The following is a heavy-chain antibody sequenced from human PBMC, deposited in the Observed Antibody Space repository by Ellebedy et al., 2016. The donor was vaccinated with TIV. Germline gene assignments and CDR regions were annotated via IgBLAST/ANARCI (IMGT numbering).Heavy chain of an antibody. J-gene: IGHJ6*02. Sequence: MPGGSLRLSCIVSGSSISGYYWSRIRQPPGKGLEYIGHIHYSGNSDYNPSLKSRLIISVDASKNQFSLRLRSVTAADTAVYYCARLPSNYGRQLGMDVWGQGATVTVSS. D-gene: IGHD3-10*01. CDR3: ARLPSNYGRQLGMDV. CDR2: IHYSGNS. V-gene: IGHV4-59*08. CDR1: GSSISGYY.